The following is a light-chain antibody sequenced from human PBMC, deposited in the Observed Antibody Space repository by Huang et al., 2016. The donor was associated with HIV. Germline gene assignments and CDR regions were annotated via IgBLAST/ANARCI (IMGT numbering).Light chain of an antibody. CDR1: ESIGSW. Sequence: IQMTQSPSTLSASVGDRVTVTCRASESIGSWLAWYQQKPGKAPKLLIYKASTSTSDVPSRFSGSGSETQFSLIISSLQPDDFATYYCQQYSTSMYSFGQGTKVEIK. CDR3: QQYSTSMYS. J-gene: IGKJ2*01. V-gene: IGKV1-5*03. CDR2: KAS.